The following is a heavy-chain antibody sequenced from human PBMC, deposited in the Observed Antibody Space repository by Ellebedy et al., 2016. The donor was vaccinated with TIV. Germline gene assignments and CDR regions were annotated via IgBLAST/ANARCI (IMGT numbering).Heavy chain of an antibody. D-gene: IGHD3-10*01. CDR1: GYSFSTNG. J-gene: IGHJ3*02. CDR3: ARDFFHGSTTYYDGFDT. CDR2: VSFYNGHT. V-gene: IGHV1-18*01. Sequence: AASVKVSCNASGYSFSTNGITWVRQAPGQGLEWVGCVSFYNGHTKYAQSLQGRVTMTTDTSTSTAYMELRSLTSDDTAIYYCARDFFHGSTTYYDGFDTWGQGTMVTVSS.